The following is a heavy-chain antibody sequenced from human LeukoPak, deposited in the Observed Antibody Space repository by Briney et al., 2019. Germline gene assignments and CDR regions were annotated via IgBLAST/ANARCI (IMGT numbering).Heavy chain of an antibody. CDR2: ISGTCGSI. D-gene: IGHD6-13*01. CDR1: GFTFSSYY. CDR3: ARDISGRGIAAPWHAFDI. J-gene: IGHJ3*02. Sequence: GGSLRLSFAASGFTFSSYYMEWVRQALGEGLEGVSYISGTCGSILYPDPVEGRLTISRDNARNTLYLQMNSLRDDDTAVYYCARDISGRGIAAPWHAFDIWGQGTMVTVSS. V-gene: IGHV3-48*02.